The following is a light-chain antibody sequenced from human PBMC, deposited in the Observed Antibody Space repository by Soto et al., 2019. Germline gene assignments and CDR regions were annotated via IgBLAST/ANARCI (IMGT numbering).Light chain of an antibody. Sequence: EIVLTQSPGTLSLSPGERATLSCRASQSVSSSYLAWYQQKPGQAPRLLIFGASSRATGIPDRFSGSGSGTDFTLTISRLEPEDFAVYYCQQYDNLPPMYTFGQGTILESK. CDR3: QQYDNLPPMYT. V-gene: IGKV3-20*01. J-gene: IGKJ2*01. CDR2: GAS. CDR1: QSVSSSY.